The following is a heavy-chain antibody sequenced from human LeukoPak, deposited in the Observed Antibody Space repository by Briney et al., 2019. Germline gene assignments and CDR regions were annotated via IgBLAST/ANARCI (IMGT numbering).Heavy chain of an antibody. Sequence: PGGSLRLSCAASGFIFDDYTMHWVRQAPGKGLEWVSLISWGGGRTYYADSVKGRFTISRDNSKNSLHLQLNSLKTEDTALYYCAKDIGADFWSGYLDYWGQGTLVTVSS. CDR1: GFIFDDYT. J-gene: IGHJ4*02. V-gene: IGHV3-43*01. CDR3: AKDIGADFWSGYLDY. D-gene: IGHD3-3*01. CDR2: ISWGGGRT.